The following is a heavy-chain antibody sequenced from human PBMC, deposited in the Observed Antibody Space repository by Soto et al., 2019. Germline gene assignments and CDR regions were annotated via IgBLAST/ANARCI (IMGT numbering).Heavy chain of an antibody. CDR1: GGSTSSYY. V-gene: IGHV4-59*01. CDR3: ARGDYYYYMDV. CDR2: IYYSGST. Sequence: SETLSLTCTVSGGSTSSYYWSWIRQPPGKGLEWIGYIYYSGSTNYNPSLKSRVTISVDTSKNQFSLKLSSVTAADTAVYYCARGDYYYYMDVWGKGTTVTVSS. J-gene: IGHJ6*03.